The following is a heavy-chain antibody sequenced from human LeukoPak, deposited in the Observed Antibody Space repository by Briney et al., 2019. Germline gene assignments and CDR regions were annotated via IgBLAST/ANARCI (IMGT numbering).Heavy chain of an antibody. D-gene: IGHD1-1*01. J-gene: IGHJ3*02. CDR1: GYAFIPCN. Sequence: ASVKVSCRASGYAFIPCNIHWVRQAPGQSLEWMGWVNTGDGNTKYSQNFQDRVTITRNTSASTAYMELSSLRSDDAAMYYCVTTSIATTGDDALDIWAQGTMVTVSS. CDR2: VNTGDGNT. V-gene: IGHV1-3*04. CDR3: VTTSIATTGDDALDI.